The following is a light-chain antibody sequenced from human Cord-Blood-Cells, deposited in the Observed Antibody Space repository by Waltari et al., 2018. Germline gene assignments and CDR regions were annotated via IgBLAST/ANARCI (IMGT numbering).Light chain of an antibody. V-gene: IGLV2-14*03. J-gene: IGLJ3*02. Sequence: QSVLTQPASVSGSPGQSITLSCTGTSSDVGGYNYVPWYQQPPGKAPKLMIYDVSNRPSGVSNRFSGSKSGNTASLTISGLQAEDEADYYCSSYTSSSTWVFGGGTKLTVL. CDR3: SSYTSSSTWV. CDR1: SSDVGGYNY. CDR2: DVS.